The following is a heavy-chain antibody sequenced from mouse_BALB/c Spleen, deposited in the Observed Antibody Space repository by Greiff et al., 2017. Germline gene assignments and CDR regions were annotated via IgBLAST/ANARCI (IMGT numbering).Heavy chain of an antibody. CDR1: GYSITSDYA. CDR2: ISYSGST. Sequence: VQLKESGPGLVKPSQSLSLTCTVTGYSITSDYAWNWIRQFPGNKLEWTGYISYSGSTSYNPSLKSRISITRDTSKNQFFLQLNSVTTEDTATYYCAITTGYYFDYWGQGTTLTVSS. J-gene: IGHJ2*01. CDR3: AITTGYYFDY. D-gene: IGHD1-1*01. V-gene: IGHV3-2*02.